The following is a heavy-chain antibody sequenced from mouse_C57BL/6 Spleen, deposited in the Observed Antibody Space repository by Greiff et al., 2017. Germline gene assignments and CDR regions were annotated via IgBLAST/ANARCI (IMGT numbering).Heavy chain of an antibody. Sequence: LMEPGASVKISCKASGYTFTDYYMNWVKQSHGKSLEWIGDINPNNGGTSYNQKFKGKATLTVDKSSSTAYMELRSLTSEDSAVYYCARRPMVTTRGFDYWGQGTTLTVSS. D-gene: IGHD2-2*01. CDR2: INPNNGGT. CDR1: GYTFTDYY. J-gene: IGHJ2*01. CDR3: ARRPMVTTRGFDY. V-gene: IGHV1-26*01.